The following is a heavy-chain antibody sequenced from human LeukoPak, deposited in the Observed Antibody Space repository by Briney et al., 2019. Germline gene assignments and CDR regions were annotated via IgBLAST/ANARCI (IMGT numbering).Heavy chain of an antibody. J-gene: IGHJ4*02. CDR1: GDSASNKNAA. Sequence: TSQTLSLTCAISGDSASNKNAAWNWIRQSPLRGLEWLGRTYYRSKWYNEYAVSVKSRIAINPDAPKNQFSLQLNSVTPEDTAVYYCAGGIAAGGFDYWGQGTLVTVSS. CDR2: TYYRSKWYN. D-gene: IGHD6-13*01. CDR3: AGGIAAGGFDY. V-gene: IGHV6-1*01.